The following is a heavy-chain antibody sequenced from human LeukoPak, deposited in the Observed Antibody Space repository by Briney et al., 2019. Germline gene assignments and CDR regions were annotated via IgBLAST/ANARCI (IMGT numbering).Heavy chain of an antibody. CDR2: ISDDGRNK. Sequence: GGSLRLSWAASGFTFSNYGMHWVRQAPGEGLEWVGVISDDGRNKYYADSVKGRFTISRDNSQNTLYLQVISLRAQDTAVYYCAKDPGYCSGGSCFYFDSWGQGTLVTVSS. J-gene: IGHJ4*02. CDR3: AKDPGYCSGGSCFYFDS. CDR1: GFTFSNYG. V-gene: IGHV3-30*18. D-gene: IGHD2-15*01.